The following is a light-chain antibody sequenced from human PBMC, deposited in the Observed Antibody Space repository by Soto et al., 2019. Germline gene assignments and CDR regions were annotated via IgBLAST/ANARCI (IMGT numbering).Light chain of an antibody. J-gene: IGLJ2*01. CDR2: EVS. V-gene: IGLV2-23*02. Sequence: QSVLTQPASVSGSPGQSITISCTGTSSDVGSYNLVSWYQQHPGKAPKLMIYEVSKRPSGVSDRFSGSKSGNTASLTISGLQAEDEADYYCCSYVGSSTSHVIFGGGTKVTVL. CDR3: CSYVGSSTSHVI. CDR1: SSDVGSYNL.